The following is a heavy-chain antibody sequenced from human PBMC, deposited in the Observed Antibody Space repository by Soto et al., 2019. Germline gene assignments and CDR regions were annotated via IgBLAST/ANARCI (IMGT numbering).Heavy chain of an antibody. V-gene: IGHV1-69*12. D-gene: IGHD3-3*02. CDR1: GGTFSNSA. J-gene: IGHJ6*02. CDR3: ASDKDRPQLGGNYYYILDV. Sequence: QVQLEQSGAEVKKPGSSVKVSCKASGGTFSNSAISWVRQAPGQGLEWMGGIMPVFRTPDYAQKFQGRVTITAGEYTSTAYMELSGLRSDDTAVYFCASDKDRPQLGGNYYYILDVWGQGTTVTVSS. CDR2: IMPVFRTP.